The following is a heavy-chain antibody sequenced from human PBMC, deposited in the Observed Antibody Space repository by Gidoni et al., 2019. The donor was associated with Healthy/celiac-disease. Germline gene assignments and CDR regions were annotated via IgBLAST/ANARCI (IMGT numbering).Heavy chain of an antibody. V-gene: IGHV4-39*01. J-gene: IGHJ4*02. CDR3: ASYSSVLTWFDY. CDR2: IYYSGST. Sequence: QLQLQESGPGLVKPSETLSLTCTVSGGSISSSSYYWGWIRQPPGKGLEWMGSIYYSGSTYYNPSLKSRVTISVDTSKNQFSLRLSPVTAADTAVYYCASYSSVLTWFDYWGQGTLVTVSS. CDR1: GGSISSSSYY. D-gene: IGHD6-19*01.